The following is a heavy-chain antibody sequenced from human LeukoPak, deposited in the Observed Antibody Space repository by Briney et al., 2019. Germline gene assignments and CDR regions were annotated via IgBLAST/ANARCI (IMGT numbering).Heavy chain of an antibody. D-gene: IGHD1-14*01. J-gene: IGHJ4*02. CDR3: ATSHYSKTGPYYL. Sequence: SETLSLTCTVSGASIRSYCWSWVRHSPGKGLEWIAYIYNNGRSDYNPSLKSRVSMSLDTSKNQLSLELRSMTAADAPVYYRATSHYSKTGPYYLWGQGTLVTVSS. CDR2: IYNNGRS. CDR1: GASIRSYC. V-gene: IGHV4-4*09.